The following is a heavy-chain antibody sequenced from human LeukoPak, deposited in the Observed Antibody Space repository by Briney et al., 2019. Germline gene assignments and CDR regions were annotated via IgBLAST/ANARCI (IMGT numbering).Heavy chain of an antibody. V-gene: IGHV4-39*01. J-gene: IGHJ6*03. Sequence: PSETLSLTCTVSGGSISSSSYYWGWLRQPPGKGLEWIGSIYYSGSTYYNPSLKSRVTISVDTSKNQFSLKLSSVTAADTAVYYCARLPTYYDFWSGYSPNYYYYYMDVWGKGTTVTVSS. D-gene: IGHD3-3*01. CDR2: IYYSGST. CDR1: GGSISSSSYY. CDR3: ARLPTYYDFWSGYSPNYYYYYMDV.